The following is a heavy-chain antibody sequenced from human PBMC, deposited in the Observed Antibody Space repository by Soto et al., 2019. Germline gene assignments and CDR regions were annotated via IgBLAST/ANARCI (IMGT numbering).Heavy chain of an antibody. CDR2: ISSTSSST. J-gene: IGHJ2*01. Sequence: EVQLVESGGGLVKPGGSLRLCCVASRFTFSSYTMNWVRQAPGKGLEWVSCISSTSSSTYYADSVKGRFTISRDNAKKSLYLHLNSLRAEDTAVYYCARDPGRWYFDLWGRGTLVTVSS. V-gene: IGHV3-21*01. CDR3: ARDPGRWYFDL. CDR1: RFTFSSYT. D-gene: IGHD1-26*01.